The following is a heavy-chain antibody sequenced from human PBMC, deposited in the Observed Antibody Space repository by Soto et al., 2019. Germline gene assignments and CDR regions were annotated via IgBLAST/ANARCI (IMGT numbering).Heavy chain of an antibody. CDR3: AREMSPMIMVGMSAMDV. CDR1: KFTFASYV. CDR2: LSFDGTNK. Sequence: QVQLVESGGGVVQPERSQRLSCTASKFTFASYVMHWVRQAPGECLEWVALLSFDGTNKYYADSVKGRFTISRDNSKNTMYLQMNSLRPEETAVYYCAREMSPMIMVGMSAMDVWGQGTTVTVS. J-gene: IGHJ6*02. D-gene: IGHD3-22*01. V-gene: IGHV3-30*04.